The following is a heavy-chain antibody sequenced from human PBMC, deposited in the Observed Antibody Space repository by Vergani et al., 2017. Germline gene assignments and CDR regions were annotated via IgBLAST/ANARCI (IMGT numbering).Heavy chain of an antibody. CDR1: GFTFSSYA. CDR3: AKSGTDYDPAAY. Sequence: EVQLVETGGGLIQPGGSLRLSCAASGFTFSSYAMSWVRQAPGKGLEWVSAISGSGGSTYYADSVMGRFTISRDNSKNTLYLQMNSLRAEDTAVYYCAKSGTDYDPAAYWGQGTLVTVSS. D-gene: IGHD1-14*01. CDR2: ISGSGGST. J-gene: IGHJ4*02. V-gene: IGHV3-23*04.